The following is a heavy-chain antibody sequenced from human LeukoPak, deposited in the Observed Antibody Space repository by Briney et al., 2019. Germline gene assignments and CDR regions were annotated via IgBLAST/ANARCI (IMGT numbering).Heavy chain of an antibody. CDR2: ITPKSGDT. J-gene: IGHJ4*02. CDR1: GYTFSDFY. Sequence: ASVKVSCKASGYTFSDFYIHWVRQAPGRGLEYXXWITPKSGDTYSPQRFQGRVTMTRDASISTAYMELSNLRSDDTAVYFCARVRLADERAWAYWGQGTLVTVSS. CDR3: ARVRLADERAWAY. D-gene: IGHD3-3*02. V-gene: IGHV1-2*02.